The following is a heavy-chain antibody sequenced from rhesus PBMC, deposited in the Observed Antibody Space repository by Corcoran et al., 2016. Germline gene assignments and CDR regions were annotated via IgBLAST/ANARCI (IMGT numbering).Heavy chain of an antibody. CDR3: AKDHGGRYPED. V-gene: IGHV3S5*01. J-gene: IGHJ4*01. CDR1: GVTFRTYG. CDR2: NRDNGGNT. Sequence: EVQLVETGGCLVQSGGSLKLSCTASGVTFRTYGMNWVRQDPGKGRDWVSTNRDNGGNTYYADYVKGRFTISRDNSKNTLSLQMNSLRTEDTAVYFCAKDHGGRYPEDWGQGVLVTVSS. D-gene: IGHD4-29*01.